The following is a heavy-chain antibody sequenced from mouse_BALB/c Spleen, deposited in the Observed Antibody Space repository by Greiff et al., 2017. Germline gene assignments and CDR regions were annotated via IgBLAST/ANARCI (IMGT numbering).Heavy chain of an antibody. D-gene: IGHD1-2*01. CDR3: ARYGELRPLYAMDY. V-gene: IGHV3-8*02. Sequence: VQLQQSGPSLVKPSQTLSLTCSVTGDSITSGYWNWIRKFPGNKLEYMGYISYSGSTYYNPSLKSRISITRDTSKNQYYLQLNSVTTEDTATYYCARYGELRPLYAMDYWGQGTSVTVSS. J-gene: IGHJ4*01. CDR1: GDSITSGY. CDR2: ISYSGST.